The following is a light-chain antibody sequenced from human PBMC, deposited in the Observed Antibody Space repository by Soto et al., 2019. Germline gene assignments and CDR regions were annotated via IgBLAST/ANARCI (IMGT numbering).Light chain of an antibody. Sequence: IQLTQSACTVSGSVGERVTLTCMSSQTISSWLAWYQQKPGKAPKLLIYKASTLKSGVPSRFSGSGSGTEFTLTISSLQPDDFATYYCQHYNSYSEAFGQGTIVDI. CDR1: QTISSW. V-gene: IGKV1-5*03. J-gene: IGKJ1*01. CDR2: KAS. CDR3: QHYNSYSEA.